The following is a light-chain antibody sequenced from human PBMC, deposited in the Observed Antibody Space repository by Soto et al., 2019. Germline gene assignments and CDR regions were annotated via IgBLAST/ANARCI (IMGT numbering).Light chain of an antibody. CDR1: SSDVGGYNY. V-gene: IGLV2-14*03. Sequence: QSALTQPASVSGSPGQSITISCTGTSSDVGGYNYVSWYQQHPGKAPKFMIYDVSNRPSGVSNRFSGSKSGNTASLTISGLQAEDEAAYYCSSYTTSNTRQIVFGTGTKLTFL. CDR2: DVS. CDR3: SSYTTSNTRQIV. J-gene: IGLJ1*01.